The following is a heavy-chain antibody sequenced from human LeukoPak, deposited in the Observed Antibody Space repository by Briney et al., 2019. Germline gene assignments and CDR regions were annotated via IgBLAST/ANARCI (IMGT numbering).Heavy chain of an antibody. CDR3: ASTSDYSSSWIDFDY. J-gene: IGHJ4*02. D-gene: IGHD6-13*01. Sequence: SETLSLTCTVSGGSISSYYWSLIRQPPGKGLEWIGYIYYSGSTNYNPSLKSRVTISVDTSKNQFSLKLSSVTAADTAVYYCASTSDYSSSWIDFDYWGQGTLVTVSS. V-gene: IGHV4-59*01. CDR2: IYYSGST. CDR1: GGSISSYY.